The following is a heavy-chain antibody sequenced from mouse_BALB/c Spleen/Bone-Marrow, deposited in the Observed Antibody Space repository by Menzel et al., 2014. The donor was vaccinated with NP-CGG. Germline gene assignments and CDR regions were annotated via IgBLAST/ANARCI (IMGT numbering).Heavy chain of an antibody. Sequence: EVQLVESGPDLVKPSQSLSLTCTVTGYSITSGYGWHWIRRFPGNKLEWMGYIHYRGSTNYNPSLKSRISITRDTSKNQFSLQLNSVNTENTATYYCTRETTAVADFDYWGQGATLTVAS. J-gene: IGHJ2*01. V-gene: IGHV3-1*02. CDR2: IHYRGST. D-gene: IGHD1-1*01. CDR1: GYSITSGYG. CDR3: TRETTAVADFDY.